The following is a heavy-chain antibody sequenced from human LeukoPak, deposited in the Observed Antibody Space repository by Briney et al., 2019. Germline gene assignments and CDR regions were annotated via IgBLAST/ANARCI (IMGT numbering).Heavy chain of an antibody. CDR3: AKNTHDYYGSGSYFFDP. J-gene: IGHJ5*02. V-gene: IGHV4-39*07. CDR2: IYYSGST. Sequence: PSETLSLTCTVSGGSISSSSYYWGWIRQPPGKGLEWVGSIYYSGSTYYNPSLKSRVTISVDTSKNQFSLKLSSVTAADTAVYYCAKNTHDYYGSGSYFFDPWGQGTLVTVSS. CDR1: GGSISSSSYY. D-gene: IGHD3-10*01.